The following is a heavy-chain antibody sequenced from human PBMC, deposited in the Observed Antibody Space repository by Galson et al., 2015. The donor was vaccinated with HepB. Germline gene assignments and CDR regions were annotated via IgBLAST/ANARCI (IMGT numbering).Heavy chain of an antibody. V-gene: IGHV3-73*01. Sequence: PLRLSCVDHGFAYSGPAMHWVRQASGKGLEWVGRIRSKANSYATAYAASVKGRFTISRDDSKNTAYLQMNSLKTEDTAVYYCTSGLSIAARRSTLDPPVYWGQGTLVTVSS. D-gene: IGHD6-6*01. CDR2: IRSKANSYAT. CDR3: TSGLSIAARRSTLDPPVY. CDR1: GFAYSGPA. J-gene: IGHJ4*02.